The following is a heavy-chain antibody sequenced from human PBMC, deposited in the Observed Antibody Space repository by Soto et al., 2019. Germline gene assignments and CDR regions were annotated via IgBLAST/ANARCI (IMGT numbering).Heavy chain of an antibody. D-gene: IGHD3-3*01. Sequence: QVQLVQSGAEVKKPGSSVKVSCKASGGTFSSYTISWVRQAPGQGIEWMGRIIPILGIANYAQKFQGRVTITADKSTRTAYMELSSLRSEDTAVYYCARGTYDFWSGLTTYYYYIDVWGKGTTVTVSS. V-gene: IGHV1-69*02. CDR2: IIPILGIA. CDR3: ARGTYDFWSGLTTYYYYIDV. J-gene: IGHJ6*03. CDR1: GGTFSSYT.